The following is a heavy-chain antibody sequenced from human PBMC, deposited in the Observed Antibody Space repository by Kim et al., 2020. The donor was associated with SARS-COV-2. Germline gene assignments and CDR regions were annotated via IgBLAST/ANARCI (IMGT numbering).Heavy chain of an antibody. CDR1: GYTFTSYG. CDR3: ARGRYYDSSGYFGY. D-gene: IGHD3-22*01. J-gene: IGHJ4*02. V-gene: IGHV1-18*04. Sequence: ASVKVSCKASGYTFTSYGISWVRQAPGQGLEWMGWISAYNGNTNYAQKLQGRVTMTTDTSTSTAYMELRSLRSDDTAVYYCARGRYYDSSGYFGYWGQGTLVTVSS. CDR2: ISAYNGNT.